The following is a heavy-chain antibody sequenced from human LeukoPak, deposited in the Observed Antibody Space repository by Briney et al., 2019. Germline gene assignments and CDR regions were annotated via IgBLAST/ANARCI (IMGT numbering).Heavy chain of an antibody. D-gene: IGHD7-27*01. Sequence: SQTLSLTCTVSGGSISSGSYYWSWIRQPAGKGLEWIGCIYTSGGTNYNPSRKSRVTISVDTSKNRFSLKLSSVTAADTAVYYCARVRELGSIDYWGQGTLVTVSS. V-gene: IGHV4-61*02. J-gene: IGHJ4*02. CDR1: GGSISSGSYY. CDR3: ARVRELGSIDY. CDR2: IYTSGGT.